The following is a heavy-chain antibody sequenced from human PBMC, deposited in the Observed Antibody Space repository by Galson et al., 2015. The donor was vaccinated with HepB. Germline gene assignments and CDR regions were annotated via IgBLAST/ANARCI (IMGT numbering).Heavy chain of an antibody. CDR1: GFTFSSYG. V-gene: IGHV3-30*18. CDR3: AKDWNYYDSSGYYSGAWGFFDY. Sequence: SLRLSCAASGFTFSSYGMHWVRQAPGKGLEWVAVISYDGSNKYYADSVKGRFTISRDNSKNTLYLQMNSLRAEDTAVYYCAKDWNYYDSSGYYSGAWGFFDYWGQGTLVTVSS. J-gene: IGHJ4*02. D-gene: IGHD3-22*01. CDR2: ISYDGSNK.